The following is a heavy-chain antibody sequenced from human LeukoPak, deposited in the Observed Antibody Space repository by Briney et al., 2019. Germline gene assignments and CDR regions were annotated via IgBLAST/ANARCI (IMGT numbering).Heavy chain of an antibody. V-gene: IGHV3-7*01. Sequence: GSLRLSCAASGFTFSSYGMHWVRQAPGKGLEWVANIKQDGSEKYYVDSVKGRFTISRDNAKNSLYLQMNSLRAKDTAVYYCARDLQFLEWLFDYWGQGTLVTVSS. J-gene: IGHJ4*02. CDR1: GFTFSSYG. D-gene: IGHD3-3*01. CDR3: ARDLQFLEWLFDY. CDR2: IKQDGSEK.